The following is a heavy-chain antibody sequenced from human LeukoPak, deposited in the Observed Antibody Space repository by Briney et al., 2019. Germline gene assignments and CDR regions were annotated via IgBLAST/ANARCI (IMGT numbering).Heavy chain of an antibody. CDR1: GFTFSSYA. J-gene: IGHJ4*02. CDR3: ARGNSSGWLDY. CDR2: ISYDGSNK. Sequence: GRSLRLSCAASGFTFSSYAMHWVRQAPGKGLEWVAVISYDGSNKYYADSVKGRFTISRDNSKNTLYLQMNSLRAEDTAVYYCARGNSSGWLDYWGQGTLVTVSS. V-gene: IGHV3-30-3*01. D-gene: IGHD6-19*01.